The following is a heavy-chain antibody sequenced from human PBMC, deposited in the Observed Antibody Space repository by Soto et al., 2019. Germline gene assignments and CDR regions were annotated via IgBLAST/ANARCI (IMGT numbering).Heavy chain of an antibody. CDR1: GFTFTRYS. Sequence: AGGSLRLSCAASGFTFTRYSMNWVRQAPGKGLEWVSSISSTTNYIYYGDSMKGRFTISRDNAKNSLYLEMNSLRAEDTAVYYCARETEDLTSNFDYWGQGTLVTVSS. CDR2: ISSTTNYI. V-gene: IGHV3-21*06. CDR3: ARETEDLTSNFDY. J-gene: IGHJ4*02.